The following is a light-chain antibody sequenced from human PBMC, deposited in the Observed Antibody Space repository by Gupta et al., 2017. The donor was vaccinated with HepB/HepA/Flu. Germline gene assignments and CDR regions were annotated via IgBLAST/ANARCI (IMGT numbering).Light chain of an antibody. CDR2: RNSDCRH. V-gene: IGLV4-69*01. J-gene: IGLJ3*02. CDR1: AGHNKYA. Sequence: PVLTQSPSASASLGPSVNLTCTLSAGHNKYAITWHQQQPQKGPRYLMKRNSDCRHSKGDGIPDRFSGSSSGAERYLTISSLQSEEEADEFCQTWATGMGVGGGG. CDR3: QTWATGMGV.